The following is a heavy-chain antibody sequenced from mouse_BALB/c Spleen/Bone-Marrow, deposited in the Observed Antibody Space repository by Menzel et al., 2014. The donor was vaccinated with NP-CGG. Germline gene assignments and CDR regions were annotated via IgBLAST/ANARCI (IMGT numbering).Heavy chain of an antibody. Sequence: QVQLQQPGAELVKPGASVRMSCKASGYTFTSYNMHWVKQTPGQGLEWIGAIYPGNGDTSYNQEFKGKATLTADKSSSTAYMQLSSLTSEDSAVYYCARGDGYDSYYFDYWGQGTTLTVSS. D-gene: IGHD2-2*01. CDR2: IYPGNGDT. V-gene: IGHV1-12*01. J-gene: IGHJ2*01. CDR3: ARGDGYDSYYFDY. CDR1: GYTFTSYN.